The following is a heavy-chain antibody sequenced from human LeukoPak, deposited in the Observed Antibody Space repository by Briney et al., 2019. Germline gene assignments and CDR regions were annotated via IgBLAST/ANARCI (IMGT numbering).Heavy chain of an antibody. D-gene: IGHD6-13*01. CDR1: GASISSYY. Sequence: SETLSLTCSVSGASISSYYWSWIRQPPGKGPEWIGHIYYSGTTTYNPSLKSRVTISVDTSKNQFSLKLSSVTAADTAVYYCARGSSSWYRWGQGTLVTVSS. J-gene: IGHJ4*02. V-gene: IGHV4-59*08. CDR2: IYYSGTT. CDR3: ARGSSSWYR.